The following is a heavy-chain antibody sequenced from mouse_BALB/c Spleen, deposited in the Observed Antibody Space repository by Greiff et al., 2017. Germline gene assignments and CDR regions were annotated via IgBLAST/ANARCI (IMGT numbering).Heavy chain of an antibody. Sequence: QVQLHQPGAELVKPGTSVKLSCKASGYNFTSYWINWVKLRPGQGLEWIGDIYPGSGSTNYNEKFKSKATLTVDTSSSTAYMQLSSLASEDSALYYCARDYDYPYAMDYWGQGTSVTVSS. V-gene: IGHV1-55*01. CDR3: ARDYDYPYAMDY. CDR2: IYPGSGST. D-gene: IGHD2-4*01. CDR1: GYNFTSYW. J-gene: IGHJ4*01.